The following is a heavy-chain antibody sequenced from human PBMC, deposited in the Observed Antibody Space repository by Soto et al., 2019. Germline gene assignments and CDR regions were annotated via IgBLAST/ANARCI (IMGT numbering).Heavy chain of an antibody. CDR3: AREELGATFVS. CDR2: VIPFSDLT. CDR1: GGTFTAST. D-gene: IGHD3-16*01. V-gene: IGHV1-69*02. J-gene: IGHJ5*01. Sequence: QVLLVQSGAELRKPGSSVKVSCKTSGGTFTASTFSWVRQAPGQGLEWMGRVIPFSDLTDYAQKLQDRLAMTSDTSTTTLYMELSSLRSEDTALYFCAREELGATFVSCGQGTLVTVSS.